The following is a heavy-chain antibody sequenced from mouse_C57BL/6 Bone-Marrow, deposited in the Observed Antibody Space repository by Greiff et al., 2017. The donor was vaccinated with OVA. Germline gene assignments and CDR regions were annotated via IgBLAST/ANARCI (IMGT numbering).Heavy chain of an antibody. CDR3: ARQLGRGAY. Sequence: EVKLVESGGDLAKPGGSLKLSCAASGFTFSSYGMSWVRQTPDKRLEWVATISSGGSYTYYPDSVKGRFTISRDNAKNTLYLQMSSLKSEDTAMYYCARQLGRGAYWGQGTLVTVSA. V-gene: IGHV5-6*01. CDR1: GFTFSSYG. CDR2: ISSGGSYT. J-gene: IGHJ3*01. D-gene: IGHD4-1*01.